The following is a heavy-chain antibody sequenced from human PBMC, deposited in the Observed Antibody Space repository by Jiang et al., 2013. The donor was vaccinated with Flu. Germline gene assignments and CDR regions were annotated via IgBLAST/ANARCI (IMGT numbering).Heavy chain of an antibody. V-gene: IGHV4-59*01. CDR1: GGSISSYY. CDR2: IYYSGST. Sequence: PGLVKPSETLSLTCTVSGGSISSYYWSWIRQPPGKGLEWIGYIYYSGSTNYNPSLKSRVTISVDTSKNQFSLKLSSVTAADTAVYYCARVEGVAALSAFDIWGQGTMVTVSS. D-gene: IGHD2-15*01. J-gene: IGHJ3*02. CDR3: ARVEGVAALSAFDI.